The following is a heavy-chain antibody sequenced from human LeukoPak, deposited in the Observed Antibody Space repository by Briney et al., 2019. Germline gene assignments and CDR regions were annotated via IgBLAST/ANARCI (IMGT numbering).Heavy chain of an antibody. CDR1: GGSISSYY. V-gene: IGHV4-59*01. CDR2: IYYSGST. CDR3: ARERESGDGYNGWNYYFDY. J-gene: IGHJ4*02. Sequence: SETLSLTCTVSGGSISSYYWSWIRQPPGKGLEWIGYIYYSGSTNYNPSLKSRVTISVDTSKNQFSLKLSSVSAADTAVYYCARERESGDGYNGWNYYFDYWAREPWSPSPQ. D-gene: IGHD5-24*01.